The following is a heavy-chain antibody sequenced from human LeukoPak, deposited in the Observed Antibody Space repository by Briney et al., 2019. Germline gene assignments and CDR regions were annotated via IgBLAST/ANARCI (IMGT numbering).Heavy chain of an antibody. CDR1: GFTFSSYA. Sequence: PGGSLRLSCAASGFTFSSYAMSWVRQAPGKGLEWVSAISGSGGSTYYADSVKGRFTIFRDNSKNTLYLQMNSLRAEDTAVYYCAEEPIYIYGYTLDYWGRGTLVTVS. J-gene: IGHJ4*02. V-gene: IGHV3-23*01. CDR3: AEEPIYIYGYTLDY. D-gene: IGHD5-18*01. CDR2: ISGSGGST.